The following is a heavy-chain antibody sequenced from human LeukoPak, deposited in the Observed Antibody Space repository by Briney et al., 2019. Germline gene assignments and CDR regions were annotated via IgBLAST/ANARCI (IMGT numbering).Heavy chain of an antibody. V-gene: IGHV4-59*01. CDR2: IYNSGST. J-gene: IGHJ4*02. CDR3: ARKDGDY. D-gene: IGHD2-15*01. CDR1: GVSISSYH. Sequence: SETLSLTCTVSGVSISSYHWSWIRQPPVKGLEWIGYIYNSGSTNYNPSLESRVTISVDTSKNQVSLKLSSVTAADTAVYYCARKDGDYWGQGILVTVSS.